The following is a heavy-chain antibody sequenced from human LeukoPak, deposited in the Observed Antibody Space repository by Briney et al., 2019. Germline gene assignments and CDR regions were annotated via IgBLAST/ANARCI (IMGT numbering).Heavy chain of an antibody. CDR3: ARRAIVGATGWFDP. V-gene: IGHV4-30-2*01. D-gene: IGHD1-26*01. CDR1: GFTFSSYA. CDR2: IYHSGST. J-gene: IGHJ5*02. Sequence: LRLSCAASGFTFSSYAMSWVRQAPGKGLEWIGYIYHSGSTYYNPSLKSRVTISVDRSKNQFSLKLSSVTAADTAVYYCARRAIVGATGWFDPWGQGTLVTVSS.